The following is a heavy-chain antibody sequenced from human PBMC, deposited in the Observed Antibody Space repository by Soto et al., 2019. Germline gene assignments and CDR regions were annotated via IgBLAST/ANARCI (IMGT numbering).Heavy chain of an antibody. D-gene: IGHD6-6*01. V-gene: IGHV3-33*01. Sequence: GRSLRLSCAASGFTFSSYGMHWVRQAPGKGLEWVAVIWYDGSNKYYAGSVKGRFTISSDNSKNTLYLQMNSLRAEDTAVYYCARYSSSAFDYWGQGTLVTVYS. J-gene: IGHJ4*02. CDR3: ARYSSSAFDY. CDR2: IWYDGSNK. CDR1: GFTFSSYG.